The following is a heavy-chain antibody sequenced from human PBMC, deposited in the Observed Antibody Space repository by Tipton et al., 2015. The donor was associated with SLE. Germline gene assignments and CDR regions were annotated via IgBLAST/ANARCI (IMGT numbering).Heavy chain of an antibody. J-gene: IGHJ5*02. CDR2: IYHSGST. CDR3: ARGGASSIWFDP. V-gene: IGHV4-30-2*01. CDR1: GGSISSGGYS. D-gene: IGHD6-6*01. Sequence: TLSLTCAVSGGSISSGGYSWSWIRQPPGKGLEWVGFIYHSGSTYYNPSLKSRVSISVDTSKNQFSLKLTSVTAADTAVYYCARGGASSIWFDPWGQGILVTVSS.